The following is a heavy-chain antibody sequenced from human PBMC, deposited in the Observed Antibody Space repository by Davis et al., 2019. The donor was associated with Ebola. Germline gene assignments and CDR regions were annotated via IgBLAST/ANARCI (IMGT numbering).Heavy chain of an antibody. Sequence: GGSLRLSCAASGFTFSSYGMHWVRQAPGKGLERVAVISYDGSNKYYADSVKGRFTISRDNSKNTLYLQMNSLRAEDTAVYYCAKDLYGCSSTSCYYYYGMDVWGQGTTVTVSS. CDR2: ISYDGSNK. D-gene: IGHD2-2*01. CDR3: AKDLYGCSSTSCYYYYGMDV. CDR1: GFTFSSYG. J-gene: IGHJ6*02. V-gene: IGHV3-30*18.